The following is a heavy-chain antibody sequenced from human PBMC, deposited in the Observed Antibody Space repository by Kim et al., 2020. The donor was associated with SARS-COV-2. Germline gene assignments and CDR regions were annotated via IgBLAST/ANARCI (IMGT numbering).Heavy chain of an antibody. V-gene: IGHV1-58*01. D-gene: IGHD5-12*01. CDR3: AAELKGYSGYDFYFDY. Sequence: KLQERVTITRDMSTSTAYMELSRLRSEDTAVYYCAAELKGYSGYDFYFDYWGQGTLVTVSS. J-gene: IGHJ4*02.